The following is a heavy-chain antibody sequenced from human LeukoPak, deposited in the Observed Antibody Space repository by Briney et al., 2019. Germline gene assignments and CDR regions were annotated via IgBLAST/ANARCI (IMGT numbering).Heavy chain of an antibody. CDR2: ISDSGGST. D-gene: IGHD4-17*01. J-gene: IGHJ1*01. V-gene: IGHV3-23*01. CDR1: GFTFRSYA. Sequence: GGSLRLSCAASGFTFRSYAMSWVRQAPGKGLEWVSAISDSGGSTYYADSVKGRFTISRDNSKNTLYLQMNSLRAEDTAIYYCAKKAEAYGDSVTQHWGQGTLVTVSS. CDR3: AKKAEAYGDSVTQH.